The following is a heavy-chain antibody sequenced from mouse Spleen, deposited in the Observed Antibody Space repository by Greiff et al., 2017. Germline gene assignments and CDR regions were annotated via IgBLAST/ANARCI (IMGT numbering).Heavy chain of an antibody. D-gene: IGHD2-4*01. CDR2: INPNYGTT. V-gene: IGHV1-39*01. J-gene: IGHJ2*01. CDR1: GYSFTDYN. Sequence: EVHLVESGPELVKPGASVKISCKASGYSFTDYNMNWVKQSNGKSLEWIGVINPNYGTTSYNQKFKGKATLTVDQSSSTAYMQLNSLTSEDSAVYYCARQRDLYYDYGFDYWGQGTTLTVSS. CDR3: ARQRDLYYDYGFDY.